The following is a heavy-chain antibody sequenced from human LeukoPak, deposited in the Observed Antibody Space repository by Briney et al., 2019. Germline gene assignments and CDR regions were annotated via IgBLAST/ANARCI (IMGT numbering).Heavy chain of an antibody. J-gene: IGHJ4*02. CDR2: IYYSGST. CDR1: GGSISSYY. V-gene: IGHV4-59*01. CDR3: ASHLYCGGDCYQFDY. D-gene: IGHD2-21*02. Sequence: KPSETLSLTCTVSGGSISSYYWSWIRQPPGKGLEWIGYIYYSGSTNYNPSLKSRVTISVDTSKNQFSLKLSSVTAADTAVYYCASHLYCGGDCYQFDYWGQGTLVTVSS.